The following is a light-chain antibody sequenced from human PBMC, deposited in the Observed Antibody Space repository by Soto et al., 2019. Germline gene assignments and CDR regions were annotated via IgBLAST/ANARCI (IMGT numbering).Light chain of an antibody. V-gene: IGLV1-51*01. Sequence: QSVLTQPPSVSAAPGQKVTISCSGSSSNIGRNSVSWYQQLPGTAPKLLIYDSNKRASGIPDRFSGSKSGTSATLAITGLQTGDEADYYCGTWDSSLSAYVFGTGTKVTVL. J-gene: IGLJ1*01. CDR1: SSNIGRNS. CDR2: DSN. CDR3: GTWDSSLSAYV.